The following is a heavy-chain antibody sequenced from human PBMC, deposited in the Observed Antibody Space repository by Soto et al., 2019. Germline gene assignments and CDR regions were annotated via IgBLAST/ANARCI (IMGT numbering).Heavy chain of an antibody. CDR1: GVTFSNYG. CDR2: ISYDGSDK. CDR3: AKATSYCSGGSCSIDY. D-gene: IGHD2-15*01. V-gene: IGHV3-30*18. J-gene: IGHJ4*02. Sequence: PGGSLRLSCAASGVTFSNYGMHWVRQAPGKGLDWVAVISYDGSDKYYADSVKGRFTISRDNSKNSLYLQLNSLRTEDTAVYYCAKATSYCSGGSCSIDYWGQGSRVTVSS.